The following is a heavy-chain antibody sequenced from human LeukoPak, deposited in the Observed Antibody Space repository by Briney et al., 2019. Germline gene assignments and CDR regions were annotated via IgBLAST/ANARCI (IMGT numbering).Heavy chain of an antibody. CDR3: AKGQTIITMTTFDY. Sequence: GGSLRLSCAASGFTFHDYAMHWVRQAPGKGLEWVSGISWNSGNIVYADSVKGRFTISRDNAKNSLYLQMDSLRAEDMALYYCAKGQTIITMTTFDYWGQGTLVPVSS. V-gene: IGHV3-9*03. CDR1: GFTFHDYA. D-gene: IGHD4-17*01. J-gene: IGHJ4*02. CDR2: ISWNSGNI.